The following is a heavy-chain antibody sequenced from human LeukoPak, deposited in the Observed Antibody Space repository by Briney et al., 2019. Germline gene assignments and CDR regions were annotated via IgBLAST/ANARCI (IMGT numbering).Heavy chain of an antibody. D-gene: IGHD1-14*01. CDR1: GFIFGKSW. V-gene: IGHV3-74*01. J-gene: IGHJ4*02. CDR2: TDGSST. Sequence: PGGSLRLSCAASGFIFGKSWMHWVRQAPGKGLVWVARTDGSSTTYADSVKGRFSVSMNNAQNTLSLQMNSLSAEDPAVDYCARDDYNRRGGQGTLVTVSS. CDR3: ARDDYNRR.